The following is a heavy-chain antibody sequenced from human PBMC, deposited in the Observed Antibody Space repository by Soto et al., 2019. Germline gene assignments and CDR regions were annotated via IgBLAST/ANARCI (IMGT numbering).Heavy chain of an antibody. V-gene: IGHV3-7*01. D-gene: IGHD3-3*01. CDR1: GFTFSNYW. CDR2: IKQDGSET. CDR3: ARECDFWSRSSLEY. J-gene: IGHJ4*02. Sequence: GGSLRLSCAASGFTFSNYWMSWVRQAPGKGLEWVAKIKQDGSETYYVDSVKGRFTISRDNAKNSLFLQMNSLGAEDTAVYYCARECDFWSRSSLEYCGQGTLVTLSS.